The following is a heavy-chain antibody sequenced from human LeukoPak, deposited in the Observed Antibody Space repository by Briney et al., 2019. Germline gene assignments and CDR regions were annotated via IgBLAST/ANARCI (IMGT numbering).Heavy chain of an antibody. CDR2: VSGSGGHK. Sequence: GGSLRLSCVASGFAFSTYPMSWVRQAPGKGLEWVSGVSGSGGHKFYADSAKGRVTISRENSKKTLYLQMSSLRADDPAVYYCPKGGASVTDAPHGDVVTTTLDGFDIWGHGTMVTVST. CDR3: PKGGASVTDAPHGDVVTTTLDGFDI. V-gene: IGHV3-23*01. J-gene: IGHJ3*02. CDR1: GFAFSTYP. D-gene: IGHD4-17*01.